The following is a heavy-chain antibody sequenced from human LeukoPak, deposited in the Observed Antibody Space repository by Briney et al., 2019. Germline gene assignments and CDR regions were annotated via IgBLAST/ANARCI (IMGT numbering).Heavy chain of an antibody. J-gene: IGHJ2*01. Sequence: ASVKVSCKASGYTFTDNYMHWVRQAPGQGPEWMGWINPNSGATNFAQKFQGRVTMTRDTSNSTVYVELSGLRSDDTAVYYCARVAKLGTRFGWYFDLWGRGTLVTVSS. D-gene: IGHD3-16*01. V-gene: IGHV1-2*02. CDR3: ARVAKLGTRFGWYFDL. CDR2: INPNSGAT. CDR1: GYTFTDNY.